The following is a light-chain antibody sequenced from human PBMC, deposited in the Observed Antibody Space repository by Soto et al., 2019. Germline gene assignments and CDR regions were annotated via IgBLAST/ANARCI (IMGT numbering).Light chain of an antibody. V-gene: IGLV2-14*01. Sequence: QSVLTQPASVSGSPGQSITISCTGTSSDLAIYNYVSWYQQQPGKAPKLMIYQVTNRPSGVSNRFSGSRSGNTASLTISGRQAEDEADYYCSSYTDSSNYGFGTGTKVTVL. J-gene: IGLJ1*01. CDR1: SSDLAIYNY. CDR3: SSYTDSSNYG. CDR2: QVT.